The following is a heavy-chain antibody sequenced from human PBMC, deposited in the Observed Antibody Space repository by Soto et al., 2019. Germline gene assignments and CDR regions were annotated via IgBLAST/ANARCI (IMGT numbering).Heavy chain of an antibody. CDR1: GFSLTTNGVG. CDR3: AHRTIFGSGSYSFPY. D-gene: IGHD3-10*01. CDR2: IYWDDDK. V-gene: IGHV2-5*02. J-gene: IGHJ4*02. Sequence: QITLNESGPTLVKPTQTLTLTCTFSGFSLTTNGVGVAWIRQPPGKALEWLALIYWDDDKRYSPSLKSRLTITKDTSKNPVVLTMTNMDPVDTATYYCAHRTIFGSGSYSFPYWGQGTLVTVSS.